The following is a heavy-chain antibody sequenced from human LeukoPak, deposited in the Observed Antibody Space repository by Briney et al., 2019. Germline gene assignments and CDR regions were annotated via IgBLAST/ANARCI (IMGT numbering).Heavy chain of an antibody. D-gene: IGHD3-16*01. CDR2: IYHSGST. V-gene: IGHV4-38-2*02. CDR3: ARRCDYVWGGVTSDY. Sequence: PSETLSLTCTVSGYSISSGYYWGWIRQPPGKGLEWIGSIYHSGSTYYNPSLKSRVTISVDTSKNQFSLKLSSVTAADTAVYYCARRCDYVWGGVTSDYWGQGTLVTVSS. J-gene: IGHJ4*02. CDR1: GYSISSGYY.